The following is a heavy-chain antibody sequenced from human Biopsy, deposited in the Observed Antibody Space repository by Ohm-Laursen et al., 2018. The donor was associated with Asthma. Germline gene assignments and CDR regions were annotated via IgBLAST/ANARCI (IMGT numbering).Heavy chain of an antibody. CDR2: INSVFGTT. CDR1: GGTFNTYV. V-gene: IGHV1-69*01. D-gene: IGHD2-2*01. J-gene: IGHJ4*02. CDR3: SRKAGSCISRTCYSLDF. Sequence: SSVKVSCKSLGGTFNTYVIGWVRQAPGQGLEWMGGINSVFGTTTYPQKFQDRVTITADDSTSTVYMELSSLRSEDTAVYYCSRKAGSCISRTCYSLDFWGQGTLVTVSS.